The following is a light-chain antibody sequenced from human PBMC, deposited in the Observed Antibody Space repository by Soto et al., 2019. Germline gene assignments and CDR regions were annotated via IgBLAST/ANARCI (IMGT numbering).Light chain of an antibody. CDR2: EVS. V-gene: IGLV2-23*02. Sequence: QSALTQPASVSGSPGQSITISCTGTSSDVGSYNFVSWYQQYPGKAPKVMIHEVSKRPSGVSNRFSGPKSGNTASLTISGLQAEDEADYYCCSYADSNIVIFGGGTKVTVL. CDR3: CSYADSNIVI. CDR1: SSDVGSYNF. J-gene: IGLJ2*01.